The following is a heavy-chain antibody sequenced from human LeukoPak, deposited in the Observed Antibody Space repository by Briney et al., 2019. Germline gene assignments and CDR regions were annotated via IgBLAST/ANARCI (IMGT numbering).Heavy chain of an antibody. V-gene: IGHV1-18*04. J-gene: IGHJ3*02. CDR2: ISAYNGNT. CDR1: GYTFTGYY. Sequence: GASVKVSCKASGYTFTGYYMHWVRQAPGQGLERMGWISAYNGNTNYAQKFPGRGTMTEYTSTDTDYMELSSLRSEDTAVYYCATRFRYNWNDAGDDAFDIWGQGTMVTVSS. D-gene: IGHD1-1*01. CDR3: ATRFRYNWNDAGDDAFDI.